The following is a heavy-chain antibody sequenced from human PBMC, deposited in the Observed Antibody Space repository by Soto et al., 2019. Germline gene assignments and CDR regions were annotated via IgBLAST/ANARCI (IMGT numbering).Heavy chain of an antibody. D-gene: IGHD6-13*01. CDR1: GDSVSSNSAA. Sequence: PSQTLSLTCAISGDSVSSNSAAWNWIRQSPSRGLEWLGRTYYRSKWYNDYAVSVKSRITINPDTSKNQFSLQLNSVTPEDTAVYYCARDLGVGYSSSWFPRLHSYNWFDPWGQGTLVTVSS. CDR3: ARDLGVGYSSSWFPRLHSYNWFDP. V-gene: IGHV6-1*01. CDR2: TYYRSKWYN. J-gene: IGHJ5*02.